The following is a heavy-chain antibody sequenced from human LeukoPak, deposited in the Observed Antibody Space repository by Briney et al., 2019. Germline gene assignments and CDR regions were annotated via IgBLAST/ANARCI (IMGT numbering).Heavy chain of an antibody. V-gene: IGHV3-74*01. J-gene: IGHJ5*02. CDR1: GFTFRLYW. Sequence: GGPLRLSCAASGFTFRLYWMHWVRQGPGKGLMWVSRLNEDGSTADYADSVKGRFTMSRDNAKGKVFLEMRGLTVEDTAIYFCVRERIYYSDLAYKERENFDPWGRGTLVTVSS. D-gene: IGHD1-26*01. CDR3: VRERIYYSDLAYKERENFDP. CDR2: LNEDGSTA.